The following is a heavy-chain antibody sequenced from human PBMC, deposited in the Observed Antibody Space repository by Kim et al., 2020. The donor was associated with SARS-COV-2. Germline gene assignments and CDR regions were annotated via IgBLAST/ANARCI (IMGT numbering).Heavy chain of an antibody. CDR1: GFTFGDYA. CDR2: IRSKAYGGTT. Sequence: GGSLRLSCTASGFTFGDYAMSWFRQAPGKGLEWVGFIRSKAYGGTTEYAASVKGRFTISRDDSKSIAYLQMNSLKTEDTAVYYCTRDPRFNRAVVARDAFDIWGQGTMVTVSS. D-gene: IGHD3-22*01. J-gene: IGHJ3*02. CDR3: TRDPRFNRAVVARDAFDI. V-gene: IGHV3-49*03.